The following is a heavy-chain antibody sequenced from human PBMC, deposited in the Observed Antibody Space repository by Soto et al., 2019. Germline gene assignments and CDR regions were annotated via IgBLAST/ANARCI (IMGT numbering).Heavy chain of an antibody. D-gene: IGHD5-12*01. Sequence: EVQLLESGGGLVQPGGSLRLSCAASGFTFSSYAMSWVRQAPGKGLEWVSAISGSGGSTYYADSVKGRFTISRNKSKNTLHLQMNSLRAEDTAVYYCAKGGGYSGYDFPYCDYWGQGTLVTVST. J-gene: IGHJ4*01. CDR2: ISGSGGST. V-gene: IGHV3-23*01. CDR3: AKGGGYSGYDFPYCDY. CDR1: GFTFSSYA.